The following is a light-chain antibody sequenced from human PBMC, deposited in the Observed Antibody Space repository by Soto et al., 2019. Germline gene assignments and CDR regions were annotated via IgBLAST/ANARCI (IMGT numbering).Light chain of an antibody. V-gene: IGKV3-15*01. CDR1: QSVSSN. CDR3: QQYNTWPLT. Sequence: EIVMTQSPDTLSVSPGERATLSCRSSQSVSSNLAWYQQKPGQAPRLLIYGASTRATGIPARFSGSGSGTEFTLTFSSLQSEDFAVYYCQQYNTWPLTFGGGSKVEIK. J-gene: IGKJ4*01. CDR2: GAS.